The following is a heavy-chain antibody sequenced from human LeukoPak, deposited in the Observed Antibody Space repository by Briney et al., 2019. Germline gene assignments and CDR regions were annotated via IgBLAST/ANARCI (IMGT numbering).Heavy chain of an antibody. CDR2: INHSGST. D-gene: IGHD3-16*01. Sequence: PSETLSLTCTVSGGSISSYYWSWIRQPPGKGLEWIGEINHSGSTNYNPSLKSRVTISVDTSKNQFSLKLSSVTAADTAVYYCARAYRFGYYYYMDVWGKGTTVTVSS. CDR1: GGSISSYY. V-gene: IGHV4-34*01. J-gene: IGHJ6*03. CDR3: ARAYRFGYYYYMDV.